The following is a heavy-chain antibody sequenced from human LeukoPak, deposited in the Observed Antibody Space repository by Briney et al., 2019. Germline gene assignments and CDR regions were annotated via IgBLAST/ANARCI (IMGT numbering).Heavy chain of an antibody. V-gene: IGHV1-8*01. CDR1: GYTFTSYD. CDR2: MSPNSGNT. CDR3: ARGDRYFDWLLSLGSGSDAFDI. J-gene: IGHJ3*02. Sequence: ASVKVSCKASGYTFTSYDINWVRQATGQGLEWMGWMSPNSGNTGYAQKFQGRVTMTRNTSISTAYMELSSLRSEDTAVYYCARGDRYFDWLLSLGSGSDAFDIWGQGTMVTVSS. D-gene: IGHD3-9*01.